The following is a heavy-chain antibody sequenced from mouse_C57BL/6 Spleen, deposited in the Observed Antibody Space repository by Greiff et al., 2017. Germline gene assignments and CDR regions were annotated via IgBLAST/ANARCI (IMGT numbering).Heavy chain of an antibody. D-gene: IGHD2-12*01. CDR2: IPPNSGST. V-gene: IGHV1-64*01. J-gene: IGHJ2*01. Sequence: QVQLQQPGAELVKPGASVKLSCKASGYTFTSYWMHWVKQRPGKGLEWIGLIPPNSGSTNYNDKFNSKATLTVDKSSSTAYMQLSSLTSEDSAVYYSASGGFYDVDYWGQGTTLTVSS. CDR3: ASGGFYDVDY. CDR1: GYTFTSYW.